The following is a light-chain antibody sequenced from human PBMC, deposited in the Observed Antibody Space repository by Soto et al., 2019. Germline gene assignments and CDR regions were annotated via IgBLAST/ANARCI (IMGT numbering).Light chain of an antibody. J-gene: IGKJ1*01. CDR3: QQYGSSGT. Sequence: EIVLTQSPGTPSLSPRERATLSCQASQSVSSSYLGWYQQKPGQDPRLLIYGASSRATGIPDRFRGSGSGTDFTLTISRLEPEDFAVYYCQQYGSSGTFGQGTKVDIK. CDR1: QSVSSSY. CDR2: GAS. V-gene: IGKV3-20*01.